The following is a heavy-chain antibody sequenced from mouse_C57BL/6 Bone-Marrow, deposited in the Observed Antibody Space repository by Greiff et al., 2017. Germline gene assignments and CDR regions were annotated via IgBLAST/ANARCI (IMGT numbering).Heavy chain of an antibody. CDR1: GYTFTSYW. V-gene: IGHV1-64*01. D-gene: IGHD4-1*01. J-gene: IGHJ1*03. Sequence: QVQLQQPGAELVKPGASVKLSCKASGYTFTSYWMHWVKQRPGQGLEWIGMIHPTSGSTNYNEKFKSKATLTVDKSSSTAYMQLSSLTSEDSAVYYCASGGTPGTEWYFGVWGTGTTVTVSS. CDR2: IHPTSGST. CDR3: ASGGTPGTEWYFGV.